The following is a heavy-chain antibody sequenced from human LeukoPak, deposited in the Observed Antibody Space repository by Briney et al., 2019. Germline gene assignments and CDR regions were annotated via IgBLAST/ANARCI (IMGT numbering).Heavy chain of an antibody. CDR2: VYYSGNT. Sequence: SETRSLTCTVSGVSISSSNSYWGWIRQPPGKWLECIGSVYYSGNTYYNASLKSQVSISIAPSTNPFSLRLTSVTAADPAVYYCARQTGSGLFILPGGQGTLVTVSS. CDR3: ARQTGSGLFILP. CDR1: GVSISSSNSY. V-gene: IGHV4-39*01. D-gene: IGHD3/OR15-3a*01. J-gene: IGHJ4*02.